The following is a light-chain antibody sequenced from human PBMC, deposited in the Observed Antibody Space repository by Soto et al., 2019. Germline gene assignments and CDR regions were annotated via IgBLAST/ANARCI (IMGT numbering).Light chain of an antibody. CDR2: GAS. CDR3: QQYNNWPPRYT. V-gene: IGKV3-15*01. CDR1: QSVSSN. Sequence: EIVMTQSPATLSVSPGERATLSCWASQSVSSNLAWYQQKPGQAPRLIIYGASTRATGIAARFSGSGSGTEFTLTISSLQSEDFAVYYCQQYNNWPPRYTFGQGTKLEIK. J-gene: IGKJ2*01.